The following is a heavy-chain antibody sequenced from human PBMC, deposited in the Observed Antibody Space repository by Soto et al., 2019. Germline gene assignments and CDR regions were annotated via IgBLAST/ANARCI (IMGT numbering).Heavy chain of an antibody. D-gene: IGHD5-12*01. CDR2: IYPGDSDT. V-gene: IGHV5-51*01. CDR3: ARLRGDGYKKDYYGMEV. J-gene: IGHJ6*01. Sequence: PGEALKISCKFSGYIFRSYLIFFVRQMPGKVLEWMGIIYPGDSDTRYSPSFQGQVTISADKSISTAYLQWSSLKASDTDMYYCARLRGDGYKKDYYGMEVWGQGHTVNVSS. CDR1: GYIFRSYL.